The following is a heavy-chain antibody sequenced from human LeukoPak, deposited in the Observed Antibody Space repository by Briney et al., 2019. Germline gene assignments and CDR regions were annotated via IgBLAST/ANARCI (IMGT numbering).Heavy chain of an antibody. Sequence: IPSETLSLTCTVSGGSISSSSYYWGWIRQPPGKGLEWIGYIYYSGSTYYNPSLKSRVTISVDTSKNQFSLKLSSVTAADTAVYYCARGLTTVTSYNWFDPWGQGTLVTVSS. J-gene: IGHJ5*02. V-gene: IGHV4-30-4*08. CDR1: GGSISSSSYY. CDR2: IYYSGST. CDR3: ARGLTTVTSYNWFDP. D-gene: IGHD4-11*01.